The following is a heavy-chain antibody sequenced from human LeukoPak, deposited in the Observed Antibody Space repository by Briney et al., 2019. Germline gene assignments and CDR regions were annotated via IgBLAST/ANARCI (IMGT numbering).Heavy chain of an antibody. CDR1: GGSISTPGYY. V-gene: IGHV4-39*01. CDR2: LYHSGST. J-gene: IGHJ4*02. CDR3: ARHALATVTDPSFDY. D-gene: IGHD2-21*02. Sequence: SETLSLTCTVSGGSISTPGYYWGWIRQPQGKGLEWIGSLYHSGSTYYKPSLKSRATISVDKSKNQCSLKLRSVTAADTAVYYCARHALATVTDPSFDYWGQGTLVTVSS.